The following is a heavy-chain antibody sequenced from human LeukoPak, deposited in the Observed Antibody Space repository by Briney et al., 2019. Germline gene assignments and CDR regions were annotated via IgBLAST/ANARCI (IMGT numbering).Heavy chain of an antibody. CDR1: GLTFYDQA. D-gene: IGHD3-10*01. CDR3: ASQTKYYSASAGSYWGAFDL. V-gene: IGHV3-43*02. J-gene: IGHJ3*01. Sequence: PGGSLRLSCAASGLTFYDQAMHWVRRGPGTGLEWVALSGNDGSTYYADSVRGRFTISRDSKNSLYLEMDSLRTEDTALYYCASQTKYYSASAGSYWGAFDLWGQGTMVTVFS. CDR2: SGNDGST.